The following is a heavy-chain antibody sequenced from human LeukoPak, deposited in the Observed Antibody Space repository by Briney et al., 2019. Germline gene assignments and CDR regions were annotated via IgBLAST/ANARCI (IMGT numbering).Heavy chain of an antibody. Sequence: GGSLRLSCAASGFTFSDYYMSWIRQAPGKGLEWVSYISSSGSIISYADSVKGRFTISRDNAKNSLYLHMNSLRAEGTAVYYCARDPGPVAGIGQAGFDYWGQGTLVTVSS. V-gene: IGHV3-11*01. D-gene: IGHD6-19*01. CDR1: GFTFSDYY. CDR2: ISSSGSII. J-gene: IGHJ4*02. CDR3: ARDPGPVAGIGQAGFDY.